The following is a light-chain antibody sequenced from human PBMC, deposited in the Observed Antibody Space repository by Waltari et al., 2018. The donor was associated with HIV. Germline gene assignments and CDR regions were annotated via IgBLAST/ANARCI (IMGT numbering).Light chain of an antibody. Sequence: QSALTPPRSVSGSPGQSVTISCTGTSSDVGGYDFVSWYLQHPGNVPKLIIYEVIKRPSGVPDRFSGSKSGNTASLTISGLQTEDEADYFCCSYAGTYTYVLFGGGTKLTVL. CDR3: CSYAGTYTYVL. CDR2: EVI. J-gene: IGLJ3*02. V-gene: IGLV2-11*01. CDR1: SSDVGGYDF.